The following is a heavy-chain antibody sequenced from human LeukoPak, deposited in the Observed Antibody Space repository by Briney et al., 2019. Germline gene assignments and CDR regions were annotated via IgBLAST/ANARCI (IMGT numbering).Heavy chain of an antibody. CDR1: DESFSGYY. D-gene: IGHD3-22*01. CDR2: IDHSGST. J-gene: IGHJ4*02. Sequence: PSETLSLTCAVYDESFSGYYCSWIRQPPRKGLEWIGEIDHSGSTNYNPSLQSRVTISVDTSKNQFSLKLSSVTAADTAVYYCARASYYYDSSGYYRAHFDYWGQGTLVTVSS. V-gene: IGHV4-34*01. CDR3: ARASYYYDSSGYYRAHFDY.